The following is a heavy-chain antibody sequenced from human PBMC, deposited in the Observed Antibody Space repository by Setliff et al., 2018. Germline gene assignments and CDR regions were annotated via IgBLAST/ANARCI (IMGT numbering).Heavy chain of an antibody. CDR3: ARGRERDYNFWSGYYTYYYYGMDV. CDR1: GYTFTSYD. D-gene: IGHD3-3*01. CDR2: MNPNSGNT. Sequence: ASVKVSCKASGYTFTSYDINWVRQATGQGLEWMGWMNPNSGNTGYAQKFQGRVTMTWNTSISTAYMELSSLRSEDAAVYYCARGRERDYNFWSGYYTYYYYGMDVWGQGTTGTVSS. V-gene: IGHV1-8*02. J-gene: IGHJ6*02.